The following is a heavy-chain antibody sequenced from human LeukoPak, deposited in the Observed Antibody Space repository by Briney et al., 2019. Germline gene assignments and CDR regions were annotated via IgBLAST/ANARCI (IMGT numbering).Heavy chain of an antibody. D-gene: IGHD5-24*01. V-gene: IGHV3-48*03. CDR1: GFTFSGYE. J-gene: IGHJ6*02. CDR2: ISSSGSTI. CDR3: ARVHAMAYYYGMDV. Sequence: GGSLRLSCAASGFTFSGYEMNWVRQAPGKGLEWVSYISSSGSTIYYADSVKGRFTISRDNAKNSLYLQMNSLRAEDTAVYYCARVHAMAYYYGMDVWGQGTTATASS.